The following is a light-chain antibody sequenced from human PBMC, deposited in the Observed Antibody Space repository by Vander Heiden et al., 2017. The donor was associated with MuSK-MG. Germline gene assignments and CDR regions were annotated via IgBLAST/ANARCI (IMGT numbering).Light chain of an antibody. CDR1: SSAVGAYIY. J-gene: IGLJ2*01. V-gene: IGLV2-14*01. CDR3: WSYTTSNTGV. CDR2: NVN. Sequence: QSALTQPASVSGSPGQSLTISCTGTSSAVGAYIYVSWYQQLPGNTPKLILYNVNTRPAGVSNRFSGSKSGNTASLTISGLQGEDEAEYYCWSYTTSNTGVFGGGTKLTVL.